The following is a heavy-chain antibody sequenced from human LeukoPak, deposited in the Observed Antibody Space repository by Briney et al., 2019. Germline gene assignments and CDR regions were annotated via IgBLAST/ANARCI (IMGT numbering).Heavy chain of an antibody. Sequence: PSETLSLTCTVSGGSISSGGSYWSWIRQHPGTGLEWIGYIYYSGSTYYNPSLKSRVTISVDTSKNQLSLKLSSVTAADTAVYYCARTSLTGNAFDIWGQGTMVTVSS. CDR1: GGSISSGGSY. V-gene: IGHV4-31*03. CDR3: ARTSLTGNAFDI. CDR2: IYYSGST. J-gene: IGHJ3*02. D-gene: IGHD3-9*01.